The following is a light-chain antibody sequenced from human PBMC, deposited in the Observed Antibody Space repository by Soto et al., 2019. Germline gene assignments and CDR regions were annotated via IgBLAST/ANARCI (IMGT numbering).Light chain of an antibody. CDR3: QQSYNTPLT. J-gene: IGKJ1*01. CDR1: QTIGTY. CDR2: DAS. Sequence: IEVTQSPSSLAASLGDRVTITCRASQTIGTYVNWYRQKSGAAPELLIYDASTLQSGVPSRFRGDASGTDFTLTISSLQLDDFATYYCQQSYNTPLTFGQGTKVDIK. V-gene: IGKV1-39*01.